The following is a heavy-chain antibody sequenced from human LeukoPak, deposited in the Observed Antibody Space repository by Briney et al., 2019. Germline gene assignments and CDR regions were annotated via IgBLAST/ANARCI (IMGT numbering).Heavy chain of an antibody. D-gene: IGHD6-19*01. V-gene: IGHV3-9*01. CDR3: AKVGSGSGWYSAFHY. CDR2: ISWNGGTI. J-gene: IGHJ4*02. Sequence: PGGSLRLSCAASGFTFDDHAMHWVRHTPGKGLEWVSGISWNGGTIDYADSVKGRFTISRDNAKNSLYLQMNSLRDEDTALYYCAKVGSGSGWYSAFHYWGQGTLVTVSS. CDR1: GFTFDDHA.